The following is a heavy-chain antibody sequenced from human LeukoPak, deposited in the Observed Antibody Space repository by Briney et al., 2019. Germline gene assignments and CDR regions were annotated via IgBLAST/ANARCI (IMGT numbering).Heavy chain of an antibody. Sequence: PGGSLRLSCAASGFTFSSYAMHWVRQAPGKGLEWLAGISYDGSNKYYADSVKGRFTISRDNSKNTLYLQMNSLRAEDTAVYYCARGRSDIVVVVAATPYDAFDIWGQGTMVTVSS. J-gene: IGHJ3*02. CDR1: GFTFSSYA. V-gene: IGHV3-30*04. D-gene: IGHD2-15*01. CDR3: ARGRSDIVVVVAATPYDAFDI. CDR2: ISYDGSNK.